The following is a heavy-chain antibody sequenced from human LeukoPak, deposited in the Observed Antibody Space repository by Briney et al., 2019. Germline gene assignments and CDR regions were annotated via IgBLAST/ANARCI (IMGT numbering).Heavy chain of an antibody. CDR2: MHSGGTT. V-gene: IGHV4-59*01. D-gene: IGHD6-13*01. CDR3: ARHSGHSSTNDAFDI. J-gene: IGHJ3*02. CDR1: DGSINGYY. Sequence: SETLSLTCTVSDGSINGYYWSWIRQPPGKGLDWIGYMHSGGTTNYSPSLKSRVTISEDMSKNQFSLKLTSVTAADTAVYYCARHSGHSSTNDAFDIWGQGTMVIVSS.